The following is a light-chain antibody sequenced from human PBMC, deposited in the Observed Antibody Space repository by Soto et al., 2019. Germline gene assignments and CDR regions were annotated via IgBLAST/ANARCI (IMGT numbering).Light chain of an antibody. J-gene: IGKJ4*01. V-gene: IGKV4-1*01. CDR1: QSLYSSNNKNN. Sequence: DIVMTQSPDSLAVSLGERATISCKSSQSLYSSNNKNNLAWYQQKPGQPPKLLIYWASTRESGVPDRFSGSGSGTDFTLTISSLQAEDVAVYYCQQYYSIPLTFGEGTKVEIK. CDR2: WAS. CDR3: QQYYSIPLT.